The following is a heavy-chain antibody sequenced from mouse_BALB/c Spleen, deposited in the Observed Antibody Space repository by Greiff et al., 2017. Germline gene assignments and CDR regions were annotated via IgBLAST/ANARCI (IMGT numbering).Heavy chain of an antibody. CDR1: GYTFTSYW. J-gene: IGHJ3*01. Sequence: VKVVESGAELAKPGASVKMSCKASGYTFTSYWMHWVKQRPGQGLEWIGYINPSTGYTEYNQKFKDKATLTADKSSSTAYMQLSSLTSEDSAVYYCARLDWDFAYWGQGTLVTVSA. CDR3: ARLDWDFAY. D-gene: IGHD4-1*01. V-gene: IGHV1-7*01. CDR2: INPSTGYT.